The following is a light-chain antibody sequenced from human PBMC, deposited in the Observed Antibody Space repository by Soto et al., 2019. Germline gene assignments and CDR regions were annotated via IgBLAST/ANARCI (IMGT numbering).Light chain of an antibody. CDR1: RGISNW. V-gene: IGKV1D-12*01. CDR2: AAS. CDR3: KQASTFGGT. J-gene: IGKJ1*01. Sequence: DIQMTQSPSSVSASVGDKVTITCRASRGISNWLAWYQQKPGKAPKLLIYAASSLQAGVPSRFSGSGSGTDFALTISGLQPEDFATYFCKQASTFGGTFGQGKKVEL.